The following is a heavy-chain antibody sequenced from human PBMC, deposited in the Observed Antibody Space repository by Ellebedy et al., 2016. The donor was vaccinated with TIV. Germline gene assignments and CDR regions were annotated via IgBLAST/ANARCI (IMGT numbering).Heavy chain of an antibody. D-gene: IGHD2-8*02. CDR3: ARDGGVNQLDI. CDR2: FSGNGGHT. V-gene: IGHV3-23*01. J-gene: IGHJ3*02. Sequence: PGGSLRLSCAASGFTFSSYAMSWVRQAPGKGLEWVSAFSGNGGHTHYADSVKGRFTISRDNSKNTLYLQMNSLKTEDTAVYYCARDGGVNQLDIWGQGTMVTVSS. CDR1: GFTFSSYA.